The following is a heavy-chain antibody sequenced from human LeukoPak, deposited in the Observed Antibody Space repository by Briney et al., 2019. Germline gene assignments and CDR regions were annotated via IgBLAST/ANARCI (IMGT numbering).Heavy chain of an antibody. D-gene: IGHD6-19*01. J-gene: IGHJ5*02. V-gene: IGHV3-66*01. Sequence: GGSLRLSCAASGFIFSRYAMTWVRQAPGKGLEWVSVIYSGGGTNYADSVKGRFTISRDNSKNTLYLQLNSLRAEDTAVYYCARDLYSSGPWGQGTLVTVSS. CDR2: IYSGGGT. CDR1: GFIFSRYA. CDR3: ARDLYSSGP.